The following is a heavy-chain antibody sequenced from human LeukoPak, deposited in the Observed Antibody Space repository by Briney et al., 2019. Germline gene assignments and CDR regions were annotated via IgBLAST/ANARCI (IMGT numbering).Heavy chain of an antibody. J-gene: IGHJ4*02. V-gene: IGHV3-30*18. D-gene: IGHD3-3*01. CDR1: GFTFSSYG. CDR2: ISYDGSNK. Sequence: GGSLRLSCAASGFTFSSYGMHWVRQAPGKGLEWVAVISYDGSNKYYADSVKGRFTISRDNSKNTLYLQMNSLRAEDTAVYYCAKESYDSWSGYYVDYWGQGTLVTVSS. CDR3: AKESYDSWSGYYVDY.